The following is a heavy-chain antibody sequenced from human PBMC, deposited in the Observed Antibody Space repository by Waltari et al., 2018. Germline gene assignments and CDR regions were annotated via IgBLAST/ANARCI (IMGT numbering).Heavy chain of an antibody. V-gene: IGHV2-5*01. Sequence: QITLKESGPTLVKPTQTLTLTCTFSGFSLSTSGVGVGWIRQPPGKALEWLALIYWNDDKRYSPSLKSRLTITKDTSKNQVVLTMTNMDPVDTATYYCAHAPPGGSFQNWFDPWGQGTLVTVSS. CDR1: GFSLSTSGVG. CDR3: AHAPPGGSFQNWFDP. J-gene: IGHJ5*02. D-gene: IGHD2-15*01. CDR2: IYWNDDK.